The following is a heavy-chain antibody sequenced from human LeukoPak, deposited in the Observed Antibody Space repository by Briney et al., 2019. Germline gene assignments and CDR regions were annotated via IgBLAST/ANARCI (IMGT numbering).Heavy chain of an antibody. CDR2: IGDGGRPT. J-gene: IGHJ6*02. V-gene: IGHV3-48*01. D-gene: IGHD3-10*01. Sequence: PGGSLRLPCAASAFTFSTYSMTWARQATGKGLDWISYIGDGGRPTNYADSVKARFTISRDDAQNSLYLQMNSLRAEDTAVYYCAKNTWKSSDSGRGRMDVWGQGTTVTVSS. CDR3: AKNTWKSSDSGRGRMDV. CDR1: AFTFSTYS.